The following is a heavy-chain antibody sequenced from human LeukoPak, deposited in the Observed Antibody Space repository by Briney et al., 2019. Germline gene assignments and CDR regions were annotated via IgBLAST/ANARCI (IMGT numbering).Heavy chain of an antibody. V-gene: IGHV3-74*01. J-gene: IGHJ4*02. D-gene: IGHD4-17*01. Sequence: GGALRLSCAAPGFTFSNYWMHWVRQAPGKRLVWVSRINSDGSSPSHADSVKGRFTIPRDNVKNTLYLQMNSLRAEDAAVYYCARDRGWGDYLFDYWGQGTLVTVSS. CDR1: GFTFSNYW. CDR2: INSDGSSP. CDR3: ARDRGWGDYLFDY.